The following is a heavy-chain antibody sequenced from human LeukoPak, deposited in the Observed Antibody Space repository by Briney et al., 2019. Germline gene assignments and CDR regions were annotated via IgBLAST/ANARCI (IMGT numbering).Heavy chain of an antibody. D-gene: IGHD3-16*01. CDR1: GFTFSNSA. CDR2: ISDSGGDT. V-gene: IGHV3-23*01. CDR3: TKGGSNGPLDY. J-gene: IGHJ4*02. Sequence: GGSLRLSCAVSGFTFSNSAMTWVRRAPGKGLEWVAAISDSGGDTIYTDSVKDRFTISRDNSKNTLYLQMNSLRADDTAVYYGTKGGSNGPLDYWAREPWSPSPQ.